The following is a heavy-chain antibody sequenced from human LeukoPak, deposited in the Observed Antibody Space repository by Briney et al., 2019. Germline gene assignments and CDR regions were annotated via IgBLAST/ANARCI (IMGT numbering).Heavy chain of an antibody. Sequence: ASVKVSCKASGYTFTSYYMHWVRQAPGQGLEWMGMINPSGGSTSYAQKFQGRVTMTRDTSTSTVYMELSSLRSEDTAVYYGASSVSEYCAYWGGGTLLSVPS. CDR3: ASSVSEYCAY. CDR2: INPSGGST. D-gene: IGHD5/OR15-5a*01. CDR1: GYTFTSYY. J-gene: IGHJ4*02. V-gene: IGHV1-46*01.